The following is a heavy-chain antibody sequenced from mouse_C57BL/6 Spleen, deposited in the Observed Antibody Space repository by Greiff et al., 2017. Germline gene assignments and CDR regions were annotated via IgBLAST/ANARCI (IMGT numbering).Heavy chain of an antibody. D-gene: IGHD2-4*01. Sequence: LQESGAELVKPGASVKMSCKASGYTFTSYWITWVKQRPGQGLEWIGDIYPGSGSTNYNEKFKSKATLTVDTSSSTAYMLLSSLTSEDSAVYYCARYDYDPNYYAMDYWCQGTSVTVSS. J-gene: IGHJ4*01. CDR3: ARYDYDPNYYAMDY. CDR1: GYTFTSYW. CDR2: IYPGSGST. V-gene: IGHV1-55*01.